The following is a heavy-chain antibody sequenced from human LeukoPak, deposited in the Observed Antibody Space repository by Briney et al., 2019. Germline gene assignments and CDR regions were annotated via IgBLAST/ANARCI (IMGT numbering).Heavy chain of an antibody. CDR1: RFTFRRFS. D-gene: IGHD1-14*01. CDR3: AREFNTIGNFDF. CDR2: IYVTGNYI. V-gene: IGHV3-21*01. J-gene: IGHJ4*02. Sequence: GGSLRLSCATSRFTFRRFSFRCVRQAPGKGLEWVASIYVTGNYISYADSVRGRVTISRDNAKNSVYLQMNSLRADDTAVNYCAREFNTIGNFDFWGQGTLVTVSS.